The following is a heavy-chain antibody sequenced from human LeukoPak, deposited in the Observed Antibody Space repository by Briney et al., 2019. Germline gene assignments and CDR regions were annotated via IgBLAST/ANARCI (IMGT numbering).Heavy chain of an antibody. CDR1: GFTFSSSA. J-gene: IGHJ4*02. Sequence: GGCLRLSCAASGFTFSSSAMSWVRQAPGKGLEWVAAISGRGGSTYYADSVKGRFTISRDNSKNTLYLQMNSLRAEDTAVYYCAKDPADYYGSGSYPLDYWGQGTLVTVSS. V-gene: IGHV3-23*01. D-gene: IGHD3-10*01. CDR2: ISGRGGST. CDR3: AKDPADYYGSGSYPLDY.